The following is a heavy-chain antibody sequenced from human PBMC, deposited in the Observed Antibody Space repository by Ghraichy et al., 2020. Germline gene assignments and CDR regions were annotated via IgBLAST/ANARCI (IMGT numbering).Heavy chain of an antibody. D-gene: IGHD2-15*01. CDR1: GFTFSSYW. J-gene: IGHJ3*02. CDR3: ARYSSSIVVVVAAIPFDDAFDI. CDR2: INSDGSST. Sequence: GGSLRLSCAASGFTFSSYWMHWVRQAPGKGLVWVSRINSDGSSTSYADSVKGRFTISRDNAKNTLYLQMNSLRAEDTAVYYCARYSSSIVVVVAAIPFDDAFDIWGQGTMVTVSS. V-gene: IGHV3-74*01.